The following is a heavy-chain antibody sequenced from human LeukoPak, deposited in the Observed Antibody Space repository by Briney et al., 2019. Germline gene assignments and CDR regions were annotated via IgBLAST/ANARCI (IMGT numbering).Heavy chain of an antibody. D-gene: IGHD4-17*01. CDR3: ARRQIYGDYGGDY. Sequence: GGSLRLSCAASGFTFSSYSMNWVRQAPGKGLEWVSYISSSSTIYYADSVKSRFTISRDNAKNSLYLQMNSLRAEDTAVYYCARRQIYGDYGGDYWGQGTLVTVSS. J-gene: IGHJ4*02. CDR1: GFTFSSYS. V-gene: IGHV3-48*01. CDR2: ISSSSTI.